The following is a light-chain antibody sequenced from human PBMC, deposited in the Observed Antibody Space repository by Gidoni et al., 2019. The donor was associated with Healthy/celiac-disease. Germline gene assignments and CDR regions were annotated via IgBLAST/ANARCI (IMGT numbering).Light chain of an antibody. CDR3: QQRSNWPPVKT. V-gene: IGKV3-11*01. CDR1: QSVSSY. J-gene: IGKJ1*01. CDR2: DAS. Sequence: EIVLTQSPATLSLSPGERATLSCRASQSVSSYLAWYQQKPGQAPRLLIYDASNRATGIPARFSGSGSGTDFTLTISSLEPEDFAVYYCQQRSNWPPVKTFXQXTKVXIK.